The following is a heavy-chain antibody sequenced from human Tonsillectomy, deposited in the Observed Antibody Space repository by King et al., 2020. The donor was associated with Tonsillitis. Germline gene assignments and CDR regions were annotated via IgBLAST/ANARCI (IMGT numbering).Heavy chain of an antibody. CDR1: GGSFSGYY. CDR3: ASHPYDYGENWFDP. CDR2: INHSGST. D-gene: IGHD4-17*01. J-gene: IGHJ5*02. Sequence: VQLQQWGAGLLKPSETLSLTCAVYGGSFSGYYWSWIRQPPGKGLEWIGEINHSGSTNYNPSLKSRVTISVDTSKNQFSLKLSSVTAADTAVYYCASHPYDYGENWFDPWGHGTLVTVSS. V-gene: IGHV4-34*01.